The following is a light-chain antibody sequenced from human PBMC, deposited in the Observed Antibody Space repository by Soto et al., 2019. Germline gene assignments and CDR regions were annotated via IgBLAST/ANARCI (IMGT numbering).Light chain of an antibody. CDR1: QSINNY. J-gene: IGKJ5*01. CDR3: QQSLSMPLT. V-gene: IGKV1-39*01. CDR2: SAS. Sequence: QTNQSSSSLPVSLGVRAPITSFASQSINNYLNWYQQMPGQSPKLLMRSASTLERGVPSRFSGSGSRTDFTLTITNLQPDDFATYYCQQSLSMPLTFGHGTRL.